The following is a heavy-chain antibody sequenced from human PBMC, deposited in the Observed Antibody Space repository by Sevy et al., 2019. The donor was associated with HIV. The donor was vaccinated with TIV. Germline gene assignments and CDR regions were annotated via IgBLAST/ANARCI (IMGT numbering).Heavy chain of an antibody. CDR3: ATTKDYYDSSGYPFDY. CDR2: FDPEDGRT. CDR1: GYTLTDFS. D-gene: IGHD3-22*01. Sequence: ASVKVSCKLSGYTLTDFSMHWVRQAPGKGLEWVATFDPEDGRTIYAQKFQGRVTMTEATSTDTAYMELKSLRSDDTAVYYCATTKDYYDSSGYPFDYWGQGTQVTVSS. V-gene: IGHV1-24*01. J-gene: IGHJ4*02.